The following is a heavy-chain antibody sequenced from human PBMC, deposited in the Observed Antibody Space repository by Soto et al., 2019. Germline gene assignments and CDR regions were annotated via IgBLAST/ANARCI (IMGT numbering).Heavy chain of an antibody. Sequence: QLVQSGAEVKKPGASVRISCKASGYTFSRYSVHWVRQAAGQGLEWMGVINPSGGSPTYAQKFQGRVSMTKDTSTTTVHLEMSSLTSDDTAVYFCARQLGAGVLDPWGQGTLVTVSS. CDR3: ARQLGAGVLDP. CDR1: GYTFSRYS. V-gene: IGHV1-46*01. J-gene: IGHJ5*02. CDR2: INPSGGSP. D-gene: IGHD1-26*01.